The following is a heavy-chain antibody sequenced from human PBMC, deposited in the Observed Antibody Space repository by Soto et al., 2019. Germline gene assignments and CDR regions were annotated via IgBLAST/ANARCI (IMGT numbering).Heavy chain of an antibody. V-gene: IGHV1-18*01. D-gene: IGHD2-21*02. CDR3: ASSRSAVVTAIADY. Sequence: ASVKVSCKASGYTFTSYGISWVRQAPGQGLEWMGWISAYNGNTNYAQKLQGRVTMTTDTSTSTAYMELRSLRSDDTAVYYCASSRSAVVTAIADYWGQGTLVTVSS. J-gene: IGHJ4*02. CDR2: ISAYNGNT. CDR1: GYTFTSYG.